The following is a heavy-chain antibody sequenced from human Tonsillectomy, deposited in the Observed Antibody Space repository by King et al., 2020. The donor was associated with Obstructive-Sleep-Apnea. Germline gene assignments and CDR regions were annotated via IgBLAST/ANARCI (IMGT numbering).Heavy chain of an antibody. CDR3: ARDWGSSWFEYFQH. Sequence: QLVQSGAEVKKPGSSVKVSCKASGGTFSSYAISWVLQAPGQGLELMGGIIPILGIENYAQKFQGRVTITADKSTSTAYMELSSLRSEDTAVYYCARDWGSSWFEYFQHWGQGTLVTVSS. J-gene: IGHJ1*01. D-gene: IGHD6-13*01. CDR1: GGTFSSYA. V-gene: IGHV1-69*09. CDR2: IIPILGIE.